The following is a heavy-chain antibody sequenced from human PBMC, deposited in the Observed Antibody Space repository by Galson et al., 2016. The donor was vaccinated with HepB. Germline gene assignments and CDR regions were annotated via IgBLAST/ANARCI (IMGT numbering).Heavy chain of an antibody. CDR2: ISSSGSII. V-gene: IGHV3-48*02. J-gene: IGHJ6*02. CDR3: AREWDFWSDYSGFRYYYFGMDV. Sequence: SLRLSCAASGFTFSSYSMNWVRQAPGKGLEWVSYISSSGSIIYYADSVKGRFTISRDNAKNSLYLQLNSLRDGDTAVYYCAREWDFWSDYSGFRYYYFGMDVWGQGTTVTVSS. CDR1: GFTFSSYS. D-gene: IGHD3-3*01.